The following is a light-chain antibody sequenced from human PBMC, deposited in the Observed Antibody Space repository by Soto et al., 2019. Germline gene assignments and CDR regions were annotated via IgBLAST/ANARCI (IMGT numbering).Light chain of an antibody. CDR3: QQYDNLPLT. CDR2: DAS. J-gene: IGKJ4*01. V-gene: IGKV3-15*01. CDR1: QSIGSN. Sequence: EIVMTQSPATLSVSPGERATLSCRASQSIGSNLAWYQQKPGQDPRLVIYDASNLETGVPSRFSGSGSGTEFTFTISSLHPEEMATYDCQQYDNLPLTFGGFTKVALK.